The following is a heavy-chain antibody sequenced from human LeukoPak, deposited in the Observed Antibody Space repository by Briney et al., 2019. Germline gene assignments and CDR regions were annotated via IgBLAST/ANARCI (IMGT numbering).Heavy chain of an antibody. CDR1: SDSFSLYY. Sequence: SETLSLTYNVSSDSFSLYYWSWIRQPAGKGLEWIGRLHPNGGVNYNPSLRSRVTLSGDTSKKQVFLRLTAVTAADTAVYYCARVIGVNDKHFDPWGQGIPVTVTS. V-gene: IGHV4-4*07. D-gene: IGHD3-22*01. J-gene: IGHJ5*02. CDR2: LHPNGGV. CDR3: ARVIGVNDKHFDP.